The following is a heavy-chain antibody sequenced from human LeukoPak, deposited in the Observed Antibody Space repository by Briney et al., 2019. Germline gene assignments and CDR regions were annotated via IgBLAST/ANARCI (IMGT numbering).Heavy chain of an antibody. CDR1: TGSINNHY. Sequence: PSETLSLTCTVSTGSINNHYWSWIRQPAGKGLEWIGRIHTSGSANYNPSLWSRVTMSVDTSKNQFSLRVTSVTAADTAVYYCARVGAFQGDGFDIWGQGAMVTVSS. J-gene: IGHJ3*02. CDR2: IHTSGSA. D-gene: IGHD3-3*02. V-gene: IGHV4-4*07. CDR3: ARVGAFQGDGFDI.